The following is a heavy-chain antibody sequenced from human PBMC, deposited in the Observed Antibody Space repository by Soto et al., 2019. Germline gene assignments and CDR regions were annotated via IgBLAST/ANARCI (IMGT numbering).Heavy chain of an antibody. CDR2: ISGSGGST. Sequence: EVQLLESGGGLVQPGGSLRLSCAASGFTFSSYAMSWVRQAPGKGLEWVSAISGSGGSTYYADSVKGRFTISRDNSKNTLYLQMNSLRAEDTAVYYYAKTDTVIRVGYYWGQGTLVTVSS. CDR3: AKTDTVIRVGYY. D-gene: IGHD5-18*01. CDR1: GFTFSSYA. J-gene: IGHJ4*02. V-gene: IGHV3-23*01.